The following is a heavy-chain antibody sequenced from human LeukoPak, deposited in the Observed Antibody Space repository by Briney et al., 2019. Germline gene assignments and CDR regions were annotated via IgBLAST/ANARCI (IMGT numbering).Heavy chain of an antibody. CDR3: ARRSQPGDRNWFDP. Sequence: SETLSLTCTVSGYFITSGHYWGWTRQPPGKGLEWIGSIYEGETTYYNPSLKTRLTISLDTSKNQFSLKLSSVTAADTAVYYCARRSQPGDRNWFDPWGQGTLVTVSS. CDR2: IYEGETT. CDR1: GYFITSGHY. D-gene: IGHD1-14*01. V-gene: IGHV4-38-2*02. J-gene: IGHJ5*02.